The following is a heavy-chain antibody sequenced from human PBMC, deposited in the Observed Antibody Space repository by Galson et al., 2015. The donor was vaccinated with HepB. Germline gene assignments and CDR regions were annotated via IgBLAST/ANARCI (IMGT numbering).Heavy chain of an antibody. CDR2: IYYSGST. Sequence: LSLTCTVSGGSISSSSYYWGWIRQPPGKGLEWIGSIYYSGSTYYNPSLKSRVTISVDTSKNQFSLKLSSVTAADTAVYYCARVVVVVPAAEAGVSWFDPWGQGTLVTVSS. CDR3: ARVVVVVPAAEAGVSWFDP. V-gene: IGHV4-39*07. J-gene: IGHJ5*02. CDR1: GGSISSSSYY. D-gene: IGHD2-2*01.